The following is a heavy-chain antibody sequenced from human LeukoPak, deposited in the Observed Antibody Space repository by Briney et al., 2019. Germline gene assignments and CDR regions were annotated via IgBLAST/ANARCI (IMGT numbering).Heavy chain of an antibody. V-gene: IGHV4-61*05. CDR1: GGSISSSGYY. Sequence: PSETLSLTCTVSGGSISSSGYYWRWIRQPPGKGLEWIGYIYYSGSTNYNPSLKSRVTISVDKSKNHFSLKLTSVTAADTAVYYCARGGYCSGGSCYSGDNWFDPWGQGTLVTVSS. D-gene: IGHD2-15*01. J-gene: IGHJ5*02. CDR2: IYYSGST. CDR3: ARGGYCSGGSCYSGDNWFDP.